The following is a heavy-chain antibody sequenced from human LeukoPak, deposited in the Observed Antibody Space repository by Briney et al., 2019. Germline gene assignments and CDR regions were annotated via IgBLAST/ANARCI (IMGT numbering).Heavy chain of an antibody. V-gene: IGHV1-69*01. CDR2: IIPIFGTA. Sequence: GSSVKVSCKASGGTLSSFAISWVRQAPGQGLEWMGGIIPIFGTANYAQKFQGRVAITADESTNTAYMELSSLRSEDTAVYYCASASHITMLRGANDYWGQGTLVTVSS. J-gene: IGHJ4*02. CDR1: GGTLSSFA. CDR3: ASASHITMLRGANDY. D-gene: IGHD3-10*01.